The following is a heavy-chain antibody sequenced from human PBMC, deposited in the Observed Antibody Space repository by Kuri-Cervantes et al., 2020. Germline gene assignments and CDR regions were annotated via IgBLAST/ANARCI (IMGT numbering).Heavy chain of an antibody. J-gene: IGHJ3*02. D-gene: IGHD6-19*01. CDR2: IYPGDSDT. CDR1: GYSFTSYW. CDR3: ASRSSGWYDAFDI. Sequence: GESLKISCKGSGYSFTSYWIGWVRQMPGKGLEWMGIIYPGDSDTRYSPSFQGQVTISADKSVSTAYLQWSSLKASDTAMYYCASRSSGWYDAFDIWGQGTMVPSPQ. V-gene: IGHV5-51*01.